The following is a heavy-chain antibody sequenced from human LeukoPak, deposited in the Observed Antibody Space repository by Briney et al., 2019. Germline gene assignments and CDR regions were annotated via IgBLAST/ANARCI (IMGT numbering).Heavy chain of an antibody. CDR2: IRYDGSYK. D-gene: IGHD3-3*01. CDR1: GFTFSSYG. V-gene: IGHV3-30*02. J-gene: IGHJ4*02. CDR3: AKVWSSQGLDY. Sequence: GSLRLSCAASGFTFSSYGMYWVRQAPGKGLEWVAFIRYDGSYKYYADSVKGRFTISRDNSKNTLYLQMNSLRVEDTAVYYCAKVWSSQGLDYWGQGTLVTVSS.